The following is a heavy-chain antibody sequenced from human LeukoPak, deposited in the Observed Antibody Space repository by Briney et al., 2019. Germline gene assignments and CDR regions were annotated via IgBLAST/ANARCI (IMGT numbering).Heavy chain of an antibody. CDR1: GFTFSSYS. Sequence: GGSLRLSCAASGFTFSSYSMNWVRQAPGKGLEWVSYISSSSSTIYYADSVKGRFTISRDNAKNSLYLQMNSLRAEDTAVYYCARKGIAAAGAFDYWGQGTLVTVSS. CDR2: ISSSSSTI. V-gene: IGHV3-48*01. D-gene: IGHD6-13*01. CDR3: ARKGIAAAGAFDY. J-gene: IGHJ4*02.